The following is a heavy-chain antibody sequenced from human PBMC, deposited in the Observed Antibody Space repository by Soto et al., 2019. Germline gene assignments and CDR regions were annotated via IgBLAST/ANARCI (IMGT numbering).Heavy chain of an antibody. CDR1: GLTFSIYG. Sequence: PGGSLRLSCAASGLTFSIYGIGLVRPGAGKGLVLVSAISGSGGSTYYADSVKGRFTISRDNSKNTLYLQMNSLRAEDTAVYYCAKDLSLVGDYWGQGT. CDR3: AKDLSLVGDY. V-gene: IGHV3-23*01. CDR2: ISGSGGST. J-gene: IGHJ4*02. D-gene: IGHD1-20*01.